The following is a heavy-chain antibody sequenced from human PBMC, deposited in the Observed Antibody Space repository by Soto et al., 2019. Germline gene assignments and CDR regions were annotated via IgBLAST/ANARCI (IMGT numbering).Heavy chain of an antibody. CDR3: TRLPPPPRPPFNP. Sequence: EVQLVESGGDLVKPGRSLRVSCTTSGFNFGEYAMSWVRQAPGKGLEWVGHIRSKAFGGTAEYAASVKGRFSISRDDPKSIPSLQMTSLKTEDTAVYYCTRLPPPPRPPFNPGGKGTLVTVSS. CDR1: GFNFGEYA. J-gene: IGHJ5*02. CDR2: IRSKAFGGTA. V-gene: IGHV3-49*04.